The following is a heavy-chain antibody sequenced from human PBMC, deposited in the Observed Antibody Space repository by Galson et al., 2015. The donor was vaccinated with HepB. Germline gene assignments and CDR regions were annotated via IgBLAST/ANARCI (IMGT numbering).Heavy chain of an antibody. CDR3: GKLFGGDCYYSTDY. Sequence: SLRLSCATSGFIFRSYGMHWIRRAPGKGLEWVAGIWHDGSNIHYVDSVKGRLIISRDNAKNTLYLQMNSLRAEDTAVYYCGKLFGGDCYYSTDYWGQGTLVTVSS. CDR2: IWHDGSNI. V-gene: IGHV3-33*03. CDR1: GFIFRSYG. D-gene: IGHD2-21*02. J-gene: IGHJ4*02.